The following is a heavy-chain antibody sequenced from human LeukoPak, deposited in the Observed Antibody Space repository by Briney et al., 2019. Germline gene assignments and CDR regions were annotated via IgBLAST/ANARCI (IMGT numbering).Heavy chain of an antibody. CDR3: ARGHYYGSGDIDY. CDR1: GYSISSGYY. J-gene: IGHJ4*02. Sequence: SETLSLTCTVSGYSISSGYYWGWIRQPPGKGLEWIGYIYYSGSTNYNPSLKSRVTISVDTSKNQFSLKLSSVTAADTAVYYCARGHYYGSGDIDYWGQGTLVTVSS. CDR2: IYYSGST. D-gene: IGHD3-10*01. V-gene: IGHV4-61*01.